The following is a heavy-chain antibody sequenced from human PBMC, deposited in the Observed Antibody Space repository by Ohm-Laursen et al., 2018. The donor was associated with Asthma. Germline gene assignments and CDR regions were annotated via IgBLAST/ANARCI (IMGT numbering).Heavy chain of an antibody. V-gene: IGHV4-61*01. CDR3: ARGAFYYESTGYYFFDH. CDR1: GGSVSSGSYY. J-gene: IGHJ4*02. CDR2: IYYSGST. D-gene: IGHD3-22*01. Sequence: GTLSLTCTVSGGSVSSGSYYWSWIRQPPGKGLEWIGYIYYSGSTNYNPSPKSRVTISVDTSTNQFSLNLTSMTAADTAVYYCARGAFYYESTGYYFFDHWGQGALVTVSS.